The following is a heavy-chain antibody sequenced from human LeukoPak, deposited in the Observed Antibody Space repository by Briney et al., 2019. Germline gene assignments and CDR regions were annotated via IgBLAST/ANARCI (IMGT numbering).Heavy chain of an antibody. V-gene: IGHV4-61*02. CDR2: IYTSGST. J-gene: IGHJ5*02. CDR1: GGSISSGSYY. D-gene: IGHD1-26*01. Sequence: PSQTLSLTCTVSGGSISSGSYYWSWIRQPAGKGLEWIGRIYTSGSTNYNPSLKSRVTISVDTSKNQFSLKLSSVTAADTAVYYCAVGRARWEIKPGNWFDPWGQGTLVTVSS. CDR3: AVGRARWEIKPGNWFDP.